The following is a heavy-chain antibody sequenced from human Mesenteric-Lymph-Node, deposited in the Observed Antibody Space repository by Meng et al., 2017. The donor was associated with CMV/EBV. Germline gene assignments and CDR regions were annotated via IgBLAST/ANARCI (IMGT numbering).Heavy chain of an antibody. D-gene: IGHD6-6*01. CDR2: INSDGSST. CDR1: GFTFSTYW. V-gene: IGHV3-74*01. CDR3: ARDLSIAAGAGWFDP. Sequence: GESLKISCAASGFTFSTYWMHWVRQAPGKGLVWVSRINSDGSSTTYADSVKGRFTISRDNAKNSLYLQMNSLRAEDTAVYYCARDLSIAAGAGWFDPWGQGTLVTVSS. J-gene: IGHJ5*02.